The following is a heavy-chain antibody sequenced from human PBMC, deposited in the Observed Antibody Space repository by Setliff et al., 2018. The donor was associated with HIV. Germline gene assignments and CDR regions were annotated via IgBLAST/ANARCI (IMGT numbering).Heavy chain of an antibody. J-gene: IGHJ4*02. V-gene: IGHV4-59*08. CDR2: IYYSGST. D-gene: IGHD4-17*01. Sequence: SETLSLTCTVSGGSISSYYWSWIRQPPGKGLEWIGYIYYSGSTKHNPSLKSRVTISLDTSKNQFSLKLSSVTAADTAVYYCARAAYGDYAGDYAGDSNWGQGTLVTVSS. CDR1: GGSISSYY. CDR3: ARAAYGDYAGDYAGDSN.